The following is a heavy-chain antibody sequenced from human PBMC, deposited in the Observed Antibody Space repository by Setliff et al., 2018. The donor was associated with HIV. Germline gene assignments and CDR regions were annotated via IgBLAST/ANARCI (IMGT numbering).Heavy chain of an antibody. V-gene: IGHV1-2*06. CDR3: ARGTVVGATIYYFDY. D-gene: IGHD1-26*01. Sequence: ASVKVSCKASGYTFTNYYMHWVRQAPGQGLQWMGRLNPKTGVAHFAQTFQGRVTMTRDTSIGIAFMELSRVKSANTAVYFCARGTVVGATIYYFDYWGQGTLVTVSS. CDR2: LNPKTGVA. CDR1: GYTFTNYY. J-gene: IGHJ4*02.